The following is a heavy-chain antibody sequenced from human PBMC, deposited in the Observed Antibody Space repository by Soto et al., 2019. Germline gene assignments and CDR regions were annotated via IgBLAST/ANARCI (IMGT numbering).Heavy chain of an antibody. CDR1: GDSISSSSYY. D-gene: IGHD4-17*01. V-gene: IGHV4-39*01. CDR2: IYYSGST. J-gene: IGHJ3*02. Sequence: QLQLQESGPGLVKPSETLSLTCTVSGDSISSSSYYWGWIRQPPGKGLEWIGSIYYSGSTYYNRSLKSRVTISVDTSNNQFSLKLSSVTAADTAVYYCARHTYPDYGEDLDAFDIWGQGTMVTVSS. CDR3: ARHTYPDYGEDLDAFDI.